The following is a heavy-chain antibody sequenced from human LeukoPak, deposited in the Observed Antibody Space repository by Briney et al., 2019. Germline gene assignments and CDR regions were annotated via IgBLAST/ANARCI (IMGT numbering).Heavy chain of an antibody. D-gene: IGHD2/OR15-2a*01. CDR1: GYIFTSYY. CDR2: INPSGGST. Sequence: GASVKVSCKASGYIFTSYYMHWVRQAPGQGLEWMGIINPSGGSTSYTQKFQGRVTMTRDTSTTTVYMELSSLRSQDTAVYYSARHKEVGDYYYFDYWGQGTLVTVSS. CDR3: ARHKEVGDYYYFDY. J-gene: IGHJ4*02. V-gene: IGHV1-46*01.